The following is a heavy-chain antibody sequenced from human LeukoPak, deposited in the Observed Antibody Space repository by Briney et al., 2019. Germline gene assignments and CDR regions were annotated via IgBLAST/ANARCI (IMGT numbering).Heavy chain of an antibody. J-gene: IGHJ4*02. V-gene: IGHV3-21*04. D-gene: IGHD3-22*01. CDR1: GLTFSSYS. CDR3: ARDRPLLFYYDSSGYYLR. Sequence: AGGSLRLSCAASGLTFSSYSMNWVRQAPGKGLEWVSSISSSSSYIYYADSVKGRFTISRDNAKNSLYLQMNSLRAEDTAVYYCARDRPLLFYYDSSGYYLRWGQGTLVTVSS. CDR2: ISSSSSYI.